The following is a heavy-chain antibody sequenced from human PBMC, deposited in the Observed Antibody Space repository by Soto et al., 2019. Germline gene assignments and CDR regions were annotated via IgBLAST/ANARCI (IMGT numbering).Heavy chain of an antibody. CDR3: ARQTPYAFDI. CDR2: INHSGST. Sequence: SETLSLTCAVFGGSFSGYYWSWIRQPPGKGLEWIGEINHSGSTNYNPSLTSRVTISVDTSKDQFSLKLSSVTAADTAVYYCARQTPYAFDIWGQGTMVTVSS. V-gene: IGHV4-34*01. CDR1: GGSFSGYY. J-gene: IGHJ3*02.